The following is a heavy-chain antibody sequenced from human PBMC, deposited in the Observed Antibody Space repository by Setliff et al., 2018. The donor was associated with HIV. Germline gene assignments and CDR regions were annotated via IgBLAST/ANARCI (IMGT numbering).Heavy chain of an antibody. CDR2: FYYDGSA. CDR3: ARDPGSSFYNYKFLDT. CDR1: GASIISYY. J-gene: IGHJ6*04. Sequence: SETLSLTCTISGASIISYYWSWVRQPPGRGLEWIGYFYYDGSAKYNPSLKSRVAISAGTSKYQFSLTLRSVTAADTAVYYCARDPGSSFYNYKFLDTWGKGTTVTVSS. D-gene: IGHD3-16*01. V-gene: IGHV4-59*01.